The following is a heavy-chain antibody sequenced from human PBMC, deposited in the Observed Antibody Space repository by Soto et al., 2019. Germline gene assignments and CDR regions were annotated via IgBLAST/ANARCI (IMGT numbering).Heavy chain of an antibody. CDR1: GFNFGNYW. D-gene: IGHD3-16*01. CDR3: AGGPHYGPQADY. Sequence: HPGGSLRLSCAASGFNFGNYWMTWVRQAPGKGLEWVANIKHDVSEIYYLDSVKGRFTISRDNTQNSLYLQMNSLRAEDSAVYYCAGGPHYGPQADYWGQGILVTVSS. J-gene: IGHJ4*02. V-gene: IGHV3-7*01. CDR2: IKHDVSEI.